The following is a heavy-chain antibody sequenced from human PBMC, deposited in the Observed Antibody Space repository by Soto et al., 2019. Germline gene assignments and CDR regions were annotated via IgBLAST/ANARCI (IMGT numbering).Heavy chain of an antibody. Sequence: PSETLSLTCTVSGASISSSDWSWIRQSPGKGLEWIGYVYYSGSTNYNPSLKSRVTISVDTSKNQFSLKLSSVTAADTAVYYCARGYYDSRGQSNTFDIWGQRTMVT. CDR1: GASISSSD. CDR2: VYYSGST. D-gene: IGHD3-22*01. V-gene: IGHV4-59*01. CDR3: ARGYYDSRGQSNTFDI. J-gene: IGHJ3*02.